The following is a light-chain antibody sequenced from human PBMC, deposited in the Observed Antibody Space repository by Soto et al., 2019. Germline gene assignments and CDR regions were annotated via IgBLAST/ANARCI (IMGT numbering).Light chain of an antibody. CDR3: QQYNKWPLT. CDR2: GAF. V-gene: IGKV3-15*01. Sequence: EIVMTQSPATLSVSPGEGATLSCWASQSVAGNLAWYQQKPGQAPRLLIYGAFTRATGIPATFSGSGSGTEFTLTISSLQSEDFAVYYGQQYNKWPLTFGGGTKVEIK. J-gene: IGKJ4*01. CDR1: QSVAGN.